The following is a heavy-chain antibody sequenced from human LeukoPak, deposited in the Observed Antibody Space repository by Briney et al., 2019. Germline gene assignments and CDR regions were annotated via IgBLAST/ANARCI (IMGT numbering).Heavy chain of an antibody. CDR2: IYPGDSDT. V-gene: IGHV5-51*01. CDR3: AREHDSSGYYSAY. CDR1: GYSFPSYW. Sequence: GESLKISCKSSGYSFPSYWIGWVRRMPGKGLEWMGIIYPGDSDTRCNPSFQGQVTISADKSISTAYLQWSSLKASDTAMYYCAREHDSSGYYSAYWGQGTLVTVSS. J-gene: IGHJ4*02. D-gene: IGHD3-22*01.